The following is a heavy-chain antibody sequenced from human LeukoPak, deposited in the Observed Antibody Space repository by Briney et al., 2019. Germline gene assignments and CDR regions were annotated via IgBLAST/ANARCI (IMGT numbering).Heavy chain of an antibody. V-gene: IGHV4-39*01. CDR3: ARIGQSVHYYMDV. CDR2: IFYYGTS. J-gene: IGHJ6*03. D-gene: IGHD3/OR15-3a*01. Sequence: SETLSLTCTVSGDSVSSPTYFWGWIRHPPGKGPEWIGSIFYYGTSYYNPSLKSRVTISVDTSTNQFSLKLNSVTAADTAVYYCARIGQSVHYYMDVWCNGTTVDVSS. CDR1: GDSVSSPTYF.